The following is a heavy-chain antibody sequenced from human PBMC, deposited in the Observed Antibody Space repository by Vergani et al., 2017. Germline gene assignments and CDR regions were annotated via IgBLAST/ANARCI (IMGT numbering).Heavy chain of an antibody. D-gene: IGHD5-12*01. J-gene: IGHJ6*02. CDR1: GFTFNHYA. V-gene: IGHV3-23*01. CDR2: ISGSGGST. Sequence: EVQLLESGGDLVQPGGSLRLSCAASGFTFNHYAMNWVRQAPGKGLEWVSGISGSGGSTYYAGSVKGRFTISRDSSKDTLYLQMNSLSAGDTAVYYCAKANPLNSRYDYLYYHHAMDVWGQGTTVTVSS. CDR3: AKANPLNSRYDYLYYHHAMDV.